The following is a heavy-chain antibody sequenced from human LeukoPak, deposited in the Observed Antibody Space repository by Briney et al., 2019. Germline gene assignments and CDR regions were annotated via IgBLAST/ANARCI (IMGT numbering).Heavy chain of an antibody. V-gene: IGHV4-34*01. CDR1: GGSFSGYY. CDR3: ARAPDCSSTSCLNWFDP. D-gene: IGHD2-2*01. J-gene: IGHJ5*02. Sequence: PSETLSLTCAVYGGSFSGYYWSWIRQPPGKGLEWIGEINHSGSTNYNPSLKSRVTISVDTSKNQFSLKLSSVTAVDTAVYYCARAPDCSSTSCLNWFDPWGQGTLVIVSS. CDR2: INHSGST.